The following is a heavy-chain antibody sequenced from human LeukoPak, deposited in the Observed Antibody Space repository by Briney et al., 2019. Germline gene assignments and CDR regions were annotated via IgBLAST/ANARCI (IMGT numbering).Heavy chain of an antibody. CDR1: GFTFSTYW. D-gene: IGHD6-13*01. Sequence: PGGSLRLSCAASGFTFSTYWMSWVRQAPGKGLEWVANIKQDGSENYYVDSVKGRFTISRDNAKNSLYLQMNSLRAEDTAVYYCASNLGYSSSWYKGTGFDPWGQGTLVTVSS. CDR3: ASNLGYSSSWYKGTGFDP. V-gene: IGHV3-7*03. J-gene: IGHJ5*02. CDR2: IKQDGSEN.